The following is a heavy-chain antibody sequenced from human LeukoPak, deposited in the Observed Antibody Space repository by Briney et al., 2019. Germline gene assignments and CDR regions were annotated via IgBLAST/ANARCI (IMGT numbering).Heavy chain of an antibody. J-gene: IGHJ6*03. V-gene: IGHV3-53*01. D-gene: IGHD2-2*01. CDR2: IYSGGMT. Sequence: GGSLRLSCAASGLNVTYNYMSWVRQAPGKGLEWLSVIYSGGMTYYADSVKGRFIISRDNSKNTLYLQMNRLRAEDTAVYYCYARPVLPAAFLPSGNYMDVWGRGTTVTVSS. CDR1: GLNVTYNY. CDR3: YARPVLPAAFLPSGNYMDV.